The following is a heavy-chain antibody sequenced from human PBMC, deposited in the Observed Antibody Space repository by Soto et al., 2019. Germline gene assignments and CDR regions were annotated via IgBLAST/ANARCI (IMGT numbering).Heavy chain of an antibody. CDR3: TRDMDYGDRAFGDY. J-gene: IGHJ4*02. D-gene: IGHD4-17*01. CDR2: ISYDGSKK. Sequence: PGGSLRLSCAASGFTFSSFALYWVRQAPGKGLEWVAVISYDGSKKYYADSAKGRFTISRDNSKNTLYPQMNGLRTEDTAVYYCTRDMDYGDRAFGDYWGKGTLVTVSS. V-gene: IGHV3-30-3*01. CDR1: GFTFSSFA.